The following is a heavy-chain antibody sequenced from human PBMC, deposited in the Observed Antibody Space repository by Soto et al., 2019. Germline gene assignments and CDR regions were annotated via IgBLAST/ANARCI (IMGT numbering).Heavy chain of an antibody. D-gene: IGHD4-17*01. Sequence: QVQLVQSGAEVKKPGSSVKVSCKASGGTFSSYAISWVRQAPGQGLEWMGGIIPIFGTANYAPKFQGRVTTTADESTSTAYMELSRRRSEATAVYYCARVPSDYGDYYPFDYWGQGTLVTVSS. CDR2: IIPIFGTA. J-gene: IGHJ4*02. CDR1: GGTFSSYA. CDR3: ARVPSDYGDYYPFDY. V-gene: IGHV1-69*01.